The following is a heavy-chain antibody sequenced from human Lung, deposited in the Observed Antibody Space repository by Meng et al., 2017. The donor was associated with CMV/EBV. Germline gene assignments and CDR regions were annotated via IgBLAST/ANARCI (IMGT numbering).Heavy chain of an antibody. D-gene: IGHD2-2*01. CDR1: GGSVSSGSYY. V-gene: IGHV4-61*01. Sequence: GSLRLSCTVSGGSVSSGSYYWSWIRQPPGKGLEWIGYIYYSGSTNYNPSLKSRVTISVDTSKNQFSLKLSSVTAADTAVYYCARDPRLCSSTSCYGYWGQGTLVTVPS. CDR2: IYYSGST. CDR3: ARDPRLCSSTSCYGY. J-gene: IGHJ4*02.